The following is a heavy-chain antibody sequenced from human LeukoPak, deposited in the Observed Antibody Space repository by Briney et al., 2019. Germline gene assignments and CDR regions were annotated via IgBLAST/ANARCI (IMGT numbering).Heavy chain of an antibody. V-gene: IGHV3-30*02. Sequence: PPGGSLRLSCPASAFSLEYYGMHWVRQAPGKGLEWVSFISYDETKTYYGESVKGRFTVSRDNSKNTLALQLNSVRDDDTAVYYCVKDKDVGSTWPSYFVDWGQETLVTVSS. J-gene: IGHJ4*02. CDR2: ISYDETKT. CDR3: VKDKDVGSTWPSYFVD. CDR1: AFSLEYYG. D-gene: IGHD3-3*01.